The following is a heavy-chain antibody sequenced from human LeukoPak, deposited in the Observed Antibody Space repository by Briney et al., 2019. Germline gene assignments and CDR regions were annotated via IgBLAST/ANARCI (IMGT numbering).Heavy chain of an antibody. V-gene: IGHV4-61*02. J-gene: IGHJ3*02. D-gene: IGHD3-22*01. Sequence: SQTLSLTCTVSGGSISSGSYYWSWIRQPAGKGLEWIGRIYTGGSTNYSPSLKSRVTISVDTSKNQFSLKLSSVTAADTAVYYCARDRVRRYYYDSSGHDAFDIWGQGTMVTVSS. CDR1: GGSISSGSYY. CDR3: ARDRVRRYYYDSSGHDAFDI. CDR2: IYTGGST.